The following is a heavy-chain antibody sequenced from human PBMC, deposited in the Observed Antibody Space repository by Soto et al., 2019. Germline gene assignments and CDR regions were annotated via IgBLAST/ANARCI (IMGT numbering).Heavy chain of an antibody. J-gene: IGHJ6*02. CDR3: ARDIRYYDFWSGYYHYYGMDV. V-gene: IGHV3-48*03. D-gene: IGHD3-3*01. Sequence: PGGSLRLSCAASGFTFSSYAMSWVRQAPGKGLEWVSYISSSGSTIYYADSVKGRFTISRDNAKNSLYLQMNSLRAEDTAVYYCARDIRYYDFWSGYYHYYGMDVWGQGTTVTVSS. CDR1: GFTFSSYA. CDR2: ISSSGSTI.